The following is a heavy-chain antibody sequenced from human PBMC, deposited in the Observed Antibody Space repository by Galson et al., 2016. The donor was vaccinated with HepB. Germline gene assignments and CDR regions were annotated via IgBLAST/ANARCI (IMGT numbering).Heavy chain of an antibody. CDR2: ISYDGSNK. V-gene: IGHV3-30*03. J-gene: IGHJ4*02. D-gene: IGHD3-3*01. CDR3: ARDHKRITIYGVVPTVSFHCDH. Sequence: SLRLSCAASGLTFSSYGMHWVRQTPGKGLEWVAFISYDGSNKKYADSVKGRFTISRDNSKKTLYLQMNSLRREDTAVYFCARDHKRITIYGVVPTVSFHCDHWGQGTLVKVSS. CDR1: GLTFSSYG.